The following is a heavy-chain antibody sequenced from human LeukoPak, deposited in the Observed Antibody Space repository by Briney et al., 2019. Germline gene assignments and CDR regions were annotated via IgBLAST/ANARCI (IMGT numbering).Heavy chain of an antibody. V-gene: IGHV4-59*08. J-gene: IGHJ4*02. CDR2: IYYSGSGST. CDR1: GGSISSYY. D-gene: IGHD6-6*01. CDR3: ARSLHYSSSSASYFGY. Sequence: PSETLSLTCTVSGGSISSYYWSWIRQPPGKGLEWIGYIYYSGSGSTNYNPSLKSRVTISVDTSKNQFSLKLSSVTAADTAVYYCARSLHYSSSSASYFGYWGQGTLVTVSS.